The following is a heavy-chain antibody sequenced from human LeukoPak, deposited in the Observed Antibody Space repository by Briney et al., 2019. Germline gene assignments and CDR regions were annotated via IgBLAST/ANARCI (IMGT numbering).Heavy chain of an antibody. CDR1: GGTFSSYA. J-gene: IGHJ4*02. CDR2: IIPIFGTA. D-gene: IGHD3-10*01. Sequence: SAKVSCKASGGTFSSYAISWVRQAPGQGLEWMGGIIPIFGTANYAQKFQGRVTITADESTSTAYMELSSLRSEDTAVYYCARDPRHGSGSYDYWGQGTLVTVSS. CDR3: ARDPRHGSGSYDY. V-gene: IGHV1-69*13.